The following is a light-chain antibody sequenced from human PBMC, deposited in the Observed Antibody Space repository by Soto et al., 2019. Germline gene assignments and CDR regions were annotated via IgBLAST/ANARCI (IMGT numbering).Light chain of an antibody. V-gene: IGLV2-11*01. CDR1: SSDVGGYNY. CDR2: DVS. Sequence: QSALTQPRSVSGSPGQSVTISCTGTSSDVGGYNYVSWYQQHPGKAPKLMIYDVSKRPSGVPDRFSGSKSGNTASLTISGLQAEDEADYYCCSYAGSPYVFGTGTKLTV. J-gene: IGLJ1*01. CDR3: CSYAGSPYV.